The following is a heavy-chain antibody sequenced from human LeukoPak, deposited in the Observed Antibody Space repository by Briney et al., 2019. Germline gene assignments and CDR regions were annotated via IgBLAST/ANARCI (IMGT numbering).Heavy chain of an antibody. CDR2: IYPGDSDA. J-gene: IGHJ4*02. D-gene: IGHD1-26*01. V-gene: IGHV5-51*01. Sequence: GESLKISCKGSGYSFTNYWIGWVRQMPGKGLKWMGIIYPGDSDARYSPSFQGQVTISADKSISTAYLQWSSLKASDTAMYYCARRRDLYSGSYYPFDYWGQGTLVTVSS. CDR3: ARRRDLYSGSYYPFDY. CDR1: GYSFTNYW.